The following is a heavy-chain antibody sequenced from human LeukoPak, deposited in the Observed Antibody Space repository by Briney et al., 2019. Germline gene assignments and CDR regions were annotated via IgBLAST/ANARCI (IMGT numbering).Heavy chain of an antibody. Sequence: ASVKVSCKASGDTFDTYGISWVRQAPGQRPEWMGIMNPRDGWAGYARNFQGKVTMTRDTSTGTFYMELSNLRSEDAAVYFCAKDSATVGNNEHFFDSWGQGTLVSVSS. V-gene: IGHV1-46*02. CDR1: GDTFDTYG. CDR2: MNPRDGWA. D-gene: IGHD1-26*01. J-gene: IGHJ4*02. CDR3: AKDSATVGNNEHFFDS.